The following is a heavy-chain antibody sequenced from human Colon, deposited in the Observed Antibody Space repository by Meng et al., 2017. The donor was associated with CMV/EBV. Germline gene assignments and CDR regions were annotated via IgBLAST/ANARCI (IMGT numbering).Heavy chain of an antibody. CDR3: ATARSGCSSDSCFLEN. J-gene: IGHJ4*02. Sequence: SGVSISSGNWWNWVRQSPGKGLEWIGGMFHSGDTNYNPSLRSRMSISLDRSKNQVSLILSSVTAADSAVYYCATARSGCSSDSCFLENWGRGTLVTVSS. CDR2: MFHSGDT. D-gene: IGHD3-3*01. CDR1: GVSISSGNW. V-gene: IGHV4-4*02.